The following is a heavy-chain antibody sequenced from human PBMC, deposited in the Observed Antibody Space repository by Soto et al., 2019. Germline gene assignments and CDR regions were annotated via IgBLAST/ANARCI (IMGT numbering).Heavy chain of an antibody. CDR1: GFTFNSYA. D-gene: IGHD2-8*01. CDR3: ANARTRSYADALDI. CDR2: ISASGGST. Sequence: GGSLRLSCAASGFTFNSYAMNWVRQAPGKGLEWVSSISASGGSTYYADSVRGRFTISRDHSKNTLYLQTNSLRAEDTAVYYCANARTRSYADALDIWGQGTLVTVAS. V-gene: IGHV3-23*01. J-gene: IGHJ3*02.